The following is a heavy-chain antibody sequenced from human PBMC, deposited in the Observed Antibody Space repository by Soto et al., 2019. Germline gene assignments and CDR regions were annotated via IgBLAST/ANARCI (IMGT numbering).Heavy chain of an antibody. Sequence: GASVKVSCKASGGTFSIYAISWVRQAPGQGLEWMGGIIPIFGTANYAQKFQGRVTITADESTSTAYMELSSLGSEDTAVYYCARPHIVVVPAAMPGTHYYYYGMDVWGQGTTVTVSS. D-gene: IGHD2-2*01. CDR2: IIPIFGTA. CDR3: ARPHIVVVPAAMPGTHYYYYGMDV. J-gene: IGHJ6*02. V-gene: IGHV1-69*13. CDR1: GGTFSIYA.